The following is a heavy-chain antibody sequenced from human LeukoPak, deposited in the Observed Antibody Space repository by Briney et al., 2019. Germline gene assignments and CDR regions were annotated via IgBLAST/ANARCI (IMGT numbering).Heavy chain of an antibody. CDR2: ISHNGVT. D-gene: IGHD2-15*01. CDR1: GYSISSNYY. CDR3: ARFVVLRFDP. J-gene: IGHJ5*02. Sequence: SDTLSLTCTVSGYSISSNYYWGWIRQPPGRGLEWIGSISHNGVTYYNPSLKSRLTISVDMSKNQFSLKLSSVTAADTAVYYCARFVVLRFDPWGQGTLVTVSS. V-gene: IGHV4-38-2*02.